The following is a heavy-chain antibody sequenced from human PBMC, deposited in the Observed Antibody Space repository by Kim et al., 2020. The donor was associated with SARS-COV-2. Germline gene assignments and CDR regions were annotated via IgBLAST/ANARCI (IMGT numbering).Heavy chain of an antibody. J-gene: IGHJ5*02. CDR1: GYTFTSYG. V-gene: IGHV1-18*01. CDR3: ARVSGGDIVVVPAAGLFDP. D-gene: IGHD2-2*01. CDR2: ISAYNGNT. Sequence: ASVKVSCKASGYTFTSYGISWVRQAPGQGLEWMGWISAYNGNTNYAQKLQGRVTMTTDTSTSTAYMELRSLRSDDTAVYYCARVSGGDIVVVPAAGLFDPWGQGTLVTVSS.